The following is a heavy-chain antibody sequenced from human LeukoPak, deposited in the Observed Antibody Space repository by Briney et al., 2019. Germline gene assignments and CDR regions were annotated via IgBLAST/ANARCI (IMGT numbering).Heavy chain of an antibody. V-gene: IGHV5-51*01. J-gene: IGHJ3*02. Sequence: PGESLQTSCKGSGYRFTSYWIGWVRQMPGKGLEWMGIIYPVDSDTRYSPSFEGQVTISADKSISTAYLQWTSLKASDSAMYYCARPRGAWYNAFDIWGQGTMVTVSS. D-gene: IGHD6-13*01. CDR2: IYPVDSDT. CDR1: GYRFTSYW. CDR3: ARPRGAWYNAFDI.